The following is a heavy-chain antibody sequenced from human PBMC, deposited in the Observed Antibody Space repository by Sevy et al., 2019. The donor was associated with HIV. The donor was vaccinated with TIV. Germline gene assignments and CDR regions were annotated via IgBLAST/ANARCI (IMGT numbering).Heavy chain of an antibody. J-gene: IGHJ5*01. CDR1: GYPFTSFG. CDR3: ARDGDYGDYLWFES. CDR2: ISTYHGNT. D-gene: IGHD4-17*01. Sequence: ASVKVSCKASGYPFTSFGFTWVRQAPGQGLQWLGWISTYHGNTYYAPNLQGRLTMTADTSTSTVYMDLRSLRSDDTAVYYCARDGDYGDYLWFESWGQRTPVTVSS. V-gene: IGHV1-18*01.